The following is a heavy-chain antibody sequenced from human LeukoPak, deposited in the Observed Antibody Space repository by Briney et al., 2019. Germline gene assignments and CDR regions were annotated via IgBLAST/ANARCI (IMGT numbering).Heavy chain of an antibody. CDR2: ISAYNGNT. Sequence: ASVKVSCKASGYTFTSYGISWVRQAPGQGLEWMGWISAYNGNTNYAQKLQGRVTMTTDTSTNTAYMELRSLRSDDTAVYYCARVVGATDYYYYYMDVWGKGTTVTVSS. CDR3: ARVVGATDYYYYYMDV. V-gene: IGHV1-18*01. CDR1: GYTFTSYG. D-gene: IGHD1-26*01. J-gene: IGHJ6*03.